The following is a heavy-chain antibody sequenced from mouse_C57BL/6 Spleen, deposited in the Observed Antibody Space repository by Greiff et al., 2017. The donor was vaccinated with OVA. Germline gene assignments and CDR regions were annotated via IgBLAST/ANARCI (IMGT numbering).Heavy chain of an antibody. D-gene: IGHD3-2*02. Sequence: DVQLVESGEGLVKPGGSLKLSCAASGFTFSSYAMSWVRQTPEKRLEWVAYLSSGGDYIYYADTVKGRFTISRDNARNTLYLQMSSLKSEDTAMYYCTRDRDSSGWGLDYWGQGTTLTVSS. CDR3: TRDRDSSGWGLDY. J-gene: IGHJ2*01. CDR2: LSSGGDYI. V-gene: IGHV5-9-1*02. CDR1: GFTFSSYA.